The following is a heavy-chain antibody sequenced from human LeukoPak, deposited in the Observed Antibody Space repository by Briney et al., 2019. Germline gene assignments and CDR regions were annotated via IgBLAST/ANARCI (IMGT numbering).Heavy chain of an antibody. Sequence: GRSLRLSCAASGFTFNTYSIHWVRQAPGKGLEWVAVISYDGSNKYYADSVKGRFTISRDNSKNTLYLQMNSLRAEDTAMYYCAKDSGVVVVITSFDYWGQGTLVTVSS. CDR3: AKDSGVVVVITSFDY. CDR2: ISYDGSNK. V-gene: IGHV3-30*04. D-gene: IGHD3-22*01. CDR1: GFTFNTYS. J-gene: IGHJ4*02.